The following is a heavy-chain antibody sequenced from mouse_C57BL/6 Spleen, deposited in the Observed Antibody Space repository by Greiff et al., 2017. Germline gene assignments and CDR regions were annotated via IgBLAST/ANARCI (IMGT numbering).Heavy chain of an antibody. CDR1: GFTFSDAW. D-gene: IGHD2-10*01. Sequence: EVKVEESGGGLVQPGGSMKLSCAASGFTFSDAWMDWVRQSPETGLEWVAEIRNKANNHATYYAESVKGRFTISRDDSKSSVYLQMNSLRAEDTGIYYCTGLLWAYWGQGTLVTVSA. CDR3: TGLLWAY. J-gene: IGHJ3*01. CDR2: IRNKANNHAT. V-gene: IGHV6-6*01.